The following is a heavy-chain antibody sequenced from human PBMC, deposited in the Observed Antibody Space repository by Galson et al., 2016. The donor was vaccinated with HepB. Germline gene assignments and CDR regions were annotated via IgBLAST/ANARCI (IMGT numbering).Heavy chain of an antibody. CDR2: ISTTGSST. CDR1: GFAFSVYG. V-gene: IGHV3-23*01. J-gene: IGHJ4*02. D-gene: IGHD4-11*01. Sequence: SLRLSCAASGFAFSVYGMTWGRQAPRKGLEWVSAISTTGSSTDYADSVKGRFTLSRDNSKNTLYLPMNRLRAEDTAVYYWAKWTTDLGDDWGQGIVVTVSS. CDR3: AKWTTDLGDD.